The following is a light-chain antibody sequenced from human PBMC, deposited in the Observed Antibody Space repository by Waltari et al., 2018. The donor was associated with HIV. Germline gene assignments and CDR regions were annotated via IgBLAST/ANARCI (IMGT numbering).Light chain of an antibody. Sequence: QSVLTQPPSVSGATGQRVTTSRTGSSSHTRAAHDVPWYTQLPGPAPNILINCNINRPSGVPDRFSDSKSGTSASLAITGLQAEDEADYYCQSYDSSLSGSIFGGGTKLTVL. CDR3: QSYDSSLSGSI. J-gene: IGLJ2*01. CDR2: CNI. CDR1: SSHTRAAHD. V-gene: IGLV1-40*01.